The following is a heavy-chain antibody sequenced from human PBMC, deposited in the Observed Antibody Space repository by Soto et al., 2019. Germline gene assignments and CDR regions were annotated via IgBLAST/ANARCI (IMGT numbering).Heavy chain of an antibody. CDR2: TYYRSKWYN. J-gene: IGHJ2*01. Sequence: QVQLQQSGPGLVKPSQTLSLICAISGDSVSSDSATWNWLRQSPSRGLEWLGRTYYRSKWYNDYALSVKSRIAPTPDKSRNQLSRRLNSVTPEDTAVIFCARDSSGWHWYLGLWGRGTLVTVSS. V-gene: IGHV6-1*01. CDR3: ARDSSGWHWYLGL. CDR1: GDSVSSDSAT. D-gene: IGHD6-19*01.